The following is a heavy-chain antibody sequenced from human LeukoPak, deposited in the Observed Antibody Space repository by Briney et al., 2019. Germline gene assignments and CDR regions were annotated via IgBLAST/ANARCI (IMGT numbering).Heavy chain of an antibody. CDR2: IRGGGGSA. D-gene: IGHD4-17*01. Sequence: GGSLRLSRTASGFTFSAYAMMWVRQAPGKGPEWVSAIRGGGGSAFYADSVKGRFTISRDNSKYTLFLQMNSLRAEDTAVYYCARDPNGDYIGAFDMWGPGTMVTVSS. CDR1: GFTFSAYA. J-gene: IGHJ3*02. V-gene: IGHV3-23*01. CDR3: ARDPNGDYIGAFDM.